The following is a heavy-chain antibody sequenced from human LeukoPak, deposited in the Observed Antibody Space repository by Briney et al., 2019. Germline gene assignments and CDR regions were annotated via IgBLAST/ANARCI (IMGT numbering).Heavy chain of an antibody. J-gene: IGHJ4*02. CDR1: GGSFSDYY. Sequence: SETLSLTCAVYGGSFSDYYWSWIRQPPGKGLEWIGEINHSGSTNYNPSLKSRVTISVDTSKNQFSLKLSSVTAADTAVYYCARGHCSSTSCYLGGRSYLDYWGQGTLVTVSS. D-gene: IGHD2-2*01. CDR2: INHSGST. CDR3: ARGHCSSTSCYLGGRSYLDY. V-gene: IGHV4-34*01.